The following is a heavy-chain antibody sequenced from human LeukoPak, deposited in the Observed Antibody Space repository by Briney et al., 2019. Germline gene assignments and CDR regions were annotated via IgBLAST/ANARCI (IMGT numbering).Heavy chain of an antibody. Sequence: GGSLRLSCAASGFTFSSYEMNWVRQAPGKGLEWVSYISSSGSTIYYAASVKGRFTISRDNAKNSLYLQMNSLRAEDTAVYYCARAPGGSYGPTTDFDYWGQGTLVTVSS. V-gene: IGHV3-48*03. CDR3: ARAPGGSYGPTTDFDY. J-gene: IGHJ4*02. CDR2: ISSSGSTI. D-gene: IGHD1-26*01. CDR1: GFTFSSYE.